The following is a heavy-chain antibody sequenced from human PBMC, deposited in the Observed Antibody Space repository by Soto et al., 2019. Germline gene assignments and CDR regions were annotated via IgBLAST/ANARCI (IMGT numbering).Heavy chain of an antibody. Sequence: QVQLVQSGAEVKKPGCSVKLSCKASGGTFSSYAISWVRQAPGQGLEWMGGIIPIFGTANYAQKIQGRVTITADESTSRGCMVLSSLRSEGTAVYYCAGDLYSGSYYPFDYWGQGTLVTVSS. D-gene: IGHD1-26*01. CDR3: AGDLYSGSYYPFDY. CDR1: GGTFSSYA. J-gene: IGHJ4*02. V-gene: IGHV1-69*12. CDR2: IIPIFGTA.